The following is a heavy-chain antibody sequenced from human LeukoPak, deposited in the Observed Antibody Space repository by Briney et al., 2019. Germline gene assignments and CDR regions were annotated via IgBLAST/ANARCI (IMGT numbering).Heavy chain of an antibody. CDR2: IYYSGST. J-gene: IGHJ4*02. D-gene: IGHD2-21*02. CDR1: GGSISSSSYY. Sequence: PSETLSLTCTVSGGSISSSSYYWGWIRQPPGKGLEWIGSIYYSGSTYYNPSLRGRATMFVDTSKNQFSLKLSSVTAADTAVYYCARRGVTRYYFDYWGRGTLVTVSS. V-gene: IGHV4-39*01. CDR3: ARRGVTRYYFDY.